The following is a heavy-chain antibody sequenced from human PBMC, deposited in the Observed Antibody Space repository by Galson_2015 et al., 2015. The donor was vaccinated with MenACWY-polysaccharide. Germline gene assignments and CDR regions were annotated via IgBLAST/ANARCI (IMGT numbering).Heavy chain of an antibody. V-gene: IGHV1-8*01. J-gene: IGHJ4*02. D-gene: IGHD2-21*01. CDR2: MNPNSGNT. CDR3: ARIIARKYTFADS. CDR1: GYKFTSYD. Sequence: SVKVSCKASGYKFTSYDINWVRQASGQGLEWMGWMNPNSGNTGYAQKFQGRVTMTSSNAMTTAYMELSSLRSEDTAVYYCARIIARKYTFADSWGQGTLSPSPQ.